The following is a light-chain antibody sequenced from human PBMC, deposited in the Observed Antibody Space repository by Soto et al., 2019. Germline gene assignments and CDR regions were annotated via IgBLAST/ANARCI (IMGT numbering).Light chain of an antibody. J-gene: IGKJ4*01. CDR3: QQYYSYPLT. CDR1: QGISSY. V-gene: IGKV1-8*01. Sequence: ADRMTESPSSFSASTGDRVTITSRASQGISSYLAWYQQKPGKAPKLLIYAASTLQSGVPSRFSGSGSGTDFTLTISCLQSEDFATYYCQQYYSYPLTFGGGTRVDIK. CDR2: AAS.